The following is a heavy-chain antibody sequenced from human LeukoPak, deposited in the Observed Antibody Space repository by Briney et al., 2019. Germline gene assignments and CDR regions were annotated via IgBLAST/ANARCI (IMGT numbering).Heavy chain of an antibody. Sequence: SETLSLTCTVSGGSISSSSYYWGWIRQPPGKGLEWIGSIYYSGGTYYNPSLKSRVTISVDTSKNQFSLKLSSVTAADTAVYYCASMVRGVIIWYWGQGTLVTVSS. CDR1: GGSISSSSYY. J-gene: IGHJ4*02. V-gene: IGHV4-39*01. D-gene: IGHD3-10*01. CDR2: IYYSGGT. CDR3: ASMVRGVIIWY.